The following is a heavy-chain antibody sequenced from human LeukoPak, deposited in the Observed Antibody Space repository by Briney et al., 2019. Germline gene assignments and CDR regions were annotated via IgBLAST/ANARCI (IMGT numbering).Heavy chain of an antibody. CDR3: ARDESGYYDFWSGPLYYYGMDV. Sequence: SVKVSCKASGGTFSSYAISWVRQAPGQGLEWMGGIIPIFGTANYAQKFQGRVTMTRDTSTSTVYMELSSLRSEDTAVYYCARDESGYYDFWSGPLYYYGMDVWGQGTTVTVSS. CDR1: GGTFSSYA. D-gene: IGHD3-3*01. V-gene: IGHV1-69*05. J-gene: IGHJ6*02. CDR2: IIPIFGTA.